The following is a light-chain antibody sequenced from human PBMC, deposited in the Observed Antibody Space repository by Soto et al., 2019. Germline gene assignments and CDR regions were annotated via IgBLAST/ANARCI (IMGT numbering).Light chain of an antibody. CDR3: QQSYSTPYT. J-gene: IGKJ2*01. Sequence: DIQMTQSPSSLSASVGDRVTITCRTSQSISSYLNWYQQKPGKAPKVLIYAASSLHSGVPSRFSGSGSGTEFTLNIKSLQPEDFATYYYQQSYSTPYTFGQGTKLEIK. CDR1: QSISSY. CDR2: AAS. V-gene: IGKV1-39*01.